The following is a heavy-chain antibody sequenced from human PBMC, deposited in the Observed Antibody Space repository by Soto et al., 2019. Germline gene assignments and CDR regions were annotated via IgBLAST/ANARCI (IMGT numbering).Heavy chain of an antibody. CDR3: ARDHRFTPVAGPTYFDY. D-gene: IGHD6-19*01. Sequence: GGSLRLSCAASGFTFSSYGMHWVRQAPGKGLEWVAVIWYDGSNKYYADSVKGRFTISRDNSKNTLYLQMNSLRAENTAVYYCARDHRFTPVAGPTYFDYWGQGTLVTVSS. CDR1: GFTFSSYG. CDR2: IWYDGSNK. J-gene: IGHJ4*02. V-gene: IGHV3-33*01.